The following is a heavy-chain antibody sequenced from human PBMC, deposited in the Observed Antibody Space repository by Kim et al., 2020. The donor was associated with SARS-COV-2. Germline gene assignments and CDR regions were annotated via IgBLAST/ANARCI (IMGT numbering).Heavy chain of an antibody. V-gene: IGHV1-2*02. CDR3: ARDQGSSWYGKDY. D-gene: IGHD6-13*01. J-gene: IGHJ4*02. Sequence: YAQKFQGRVTMTRDTSISTAYMELSRLRSDDTAVYYCARDQGSSWYGKDYWGQGTLVTVSS.